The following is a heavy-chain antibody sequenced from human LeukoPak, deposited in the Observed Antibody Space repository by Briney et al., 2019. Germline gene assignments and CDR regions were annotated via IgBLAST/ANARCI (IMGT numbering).Heavy chain of an antibody. Sequence: GGSLRLSCAASGFTFSSYSMSWVRQAPGKGLEWVSSISSSGGNTYYADSVKGRFTISRDNAKNSLYLQMNTLRPEDTAVYYCARERQNKDFWSGGDYWGQGTLVTVSS. CDR1: GFTFSSYS. CDR2: ISSSGGNT. V-gene: IGHV3-21*01. D-gene: IGHD3-3*01. CDR3: ARERQNKDFWSGGDY. J-gene: IGHJ4*02.